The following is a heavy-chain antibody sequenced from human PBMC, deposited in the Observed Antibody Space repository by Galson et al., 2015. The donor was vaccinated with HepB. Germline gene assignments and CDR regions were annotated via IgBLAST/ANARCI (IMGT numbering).Heavy chain of an antibody. CDR3: ARWGSGYDYGGKGFDP. CDR2: IIPILGIA. D-gene: IGHD5-12*01. CDR1: GGTFSSYT. Sequence: SVKVSCKASGGTFSSYTISWVRQAPGQGLEWMGRIIPILGIANYAQKFQGRATITADKSTSTAYMELSSLRSEDTAVYYCARWGSGYDYGGKGFDPWGQGTLVTVSS. V-gene: IGHV1-69*02. J-gene: IGHJ5*02.